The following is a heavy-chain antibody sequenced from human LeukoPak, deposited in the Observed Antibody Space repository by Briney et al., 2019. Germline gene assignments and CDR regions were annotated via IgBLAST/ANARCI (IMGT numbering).Heavy chain of an antibody. D-gene: IGHD3-16*01. V-gene: IGHV3-23*01. CDR1: GFTFSRYA. CDR2: IGGSGGAI. J-gene: IGHJ4*02. CDR3: AKDWGEYFDYVWGSFTSFDS. Sequence: GGSLRLSCGASGFTFSRYAMSWVRQAPGKGLQWVSEIGGSGGAIYYADSAKGRFTISRDNSKNTLFLEMKSLRAEDTAVYYCAKDWGEYFDYVWGSFTSFDSWGQGTLVTVSS.